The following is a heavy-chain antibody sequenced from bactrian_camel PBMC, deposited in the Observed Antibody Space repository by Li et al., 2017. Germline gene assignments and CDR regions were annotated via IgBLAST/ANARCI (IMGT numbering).Heavy chain of an antibody. J-gene: IGHJ4*01. CDR2: IMVLGATT. V-gene: IGHV3S1*01. D-gene: IGHD2*01. Sequence: VQLVESGGGAVQAGGSLRLSCAVSEDTYERSDSSCMGWFRQAPGEQREGVASIMVLGATTYYADSVKGRFTISQDNAKNMVYLQVNSLKAEDTAMYYCAANFGPYCSGPYLARRANFLGQGTQVTVS. CDR1: EDTYERSDSSC.